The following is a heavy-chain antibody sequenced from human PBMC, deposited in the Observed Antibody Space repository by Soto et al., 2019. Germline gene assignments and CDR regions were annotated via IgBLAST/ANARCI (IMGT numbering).Heavy chain of an antibody. CDR3: ARDRGCGGDCYSSYYYYGMDV. J-gene: IGHJ6*02. CDR2: ISYDGSNK. CDR1: GFTFSSYA. V-gene: IGHV3-30-3*01. Sequence: PGGSLRLSCAASGFTFSSYAMHWVRQAPGKGLEWVAVISYDGSNKYYADSVKGRFTISRDNSKNTLYLQMNSLRAEDTAVYYCARDRGCGGDCYSSYYYYGMDVWGQGTTVTVSS. D-gene: IGHD2-21*02.